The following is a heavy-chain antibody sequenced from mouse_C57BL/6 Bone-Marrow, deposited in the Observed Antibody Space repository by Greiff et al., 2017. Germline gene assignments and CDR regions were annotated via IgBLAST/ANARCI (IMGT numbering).Heavy chain of an antibody. J-gene: IGHJ4*01. Sequence: QVQLQQPGTELVKPGASVKLSCKASGYTFTSYWMHWVKQRPGQGLEWIGNINPSNGGTNYNEKFKSKATLTVDKSSSTAYMQLISLTSEDSAVYYYSVGGSYYAMDYWGQGTSVTVSS. CDR3: SVGGSYYAMDY. CDR2: INPSNGGT. CDR1: GYTFTSYW. V-gene: IGHV1-53*01.